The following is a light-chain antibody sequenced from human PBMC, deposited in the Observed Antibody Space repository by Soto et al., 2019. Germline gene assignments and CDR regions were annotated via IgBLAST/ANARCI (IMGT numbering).Light chain of an antibody. J-gene: IGKJ1*01. CDR2: AAS. V-gene: IGKV1-39*01. Sequence: DIQMTHSPSSLAASAVDRVTITCLASQSISSYLHWYQQKPGKAPKLLIYAASNLQSGVTSRFSGSGSGTDFTLTISSLQPEDFATYYCQQSYSTPWTCGQGTKGDIK. CDR1: QSISSY. CDR3: QQSYSTPWT.